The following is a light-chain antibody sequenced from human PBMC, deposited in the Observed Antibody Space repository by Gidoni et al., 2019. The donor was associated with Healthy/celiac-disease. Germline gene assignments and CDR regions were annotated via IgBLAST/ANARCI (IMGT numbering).Light chain of an antibody. CDR1: SSNIGSNT. V-gene: IGLV1-44*01. Sequence: QSVLTQPPSASGTPGQRVTISCSGSSSNIGSNTVTWYQQLPGTAPKLLIYSNNPRPSGVPDRFSGSKSGTSASLAISGLQSEDEADDYCAAWDDSLNGWVFGGGTKLTVL. J-gene: IGLJ3*02. CDR2: SNN. CDR3: AAWDDSLNGWV.